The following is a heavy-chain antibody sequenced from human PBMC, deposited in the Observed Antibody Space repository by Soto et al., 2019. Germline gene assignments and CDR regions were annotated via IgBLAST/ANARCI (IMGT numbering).Heavy chain of an antibody. CDR1: GGTFSSYA. D-gene: IGHD6-13*01. CDR3: ARVDSSSWYTSKFYYYYGMDV. V-gene: IGHV1-69*13. J-gene: IGHJ6*02. Sequence: SVKVSCKASGGTFSSYAISWVRQAPGQGLEWMGGIIPIFGTANYAQKFQGRVTITADESTSTAYMELSSLRSEDTAVYYCARVDSSSWYTSKFYYYYGMDVWGQGTTVTVSS. CDR2: IIPIFGTA.